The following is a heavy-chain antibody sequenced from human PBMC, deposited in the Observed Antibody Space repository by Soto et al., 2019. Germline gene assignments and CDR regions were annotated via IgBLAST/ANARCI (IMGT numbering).Heavy chain of an antibody. CDR2: ISSSSSTI. J-gene: IGHJ4*02. CDR3: ARDRYPNDYGDYDSSWDASDY. D-gene: IGHD4-17*01. V-gene: IGHV3-48*02. Sequence: EVQLVESGGGLVQPGGSLRLSCAASGFTFSSYSMNWVRQAPGKGLEWVSYISSSSSTIYYADSVKGRFTISRDNAKNSLYLQMNSLRDEDTAVYYCARDRYPNDYGDYDSSWDASDYWGQGTLVTVSS. CDR1: GFTFSSYS.